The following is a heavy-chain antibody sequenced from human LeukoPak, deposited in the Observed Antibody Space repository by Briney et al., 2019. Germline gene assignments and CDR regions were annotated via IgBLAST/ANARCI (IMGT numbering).Heavy chain of an antibody. CDR3: ARDGGIAAAVDYYYGMDV. J-gene: IGHJ6*02. V-gene: IGHV3-53*04. D-gene: IGHD6-13*01. CDR2: IYSGGST. CDR1: GFTVSSNY. Sequence: GGSLRLSCAASGFTVSSNYMSWVRQAPGKGLEWVSVIYSGGSTYYADSVKGRFTISRHNSKNTLYLQMNSLRAEDTAVYYCARDGGIAAAVDYYYGMDVWGQGTTVTVSS.